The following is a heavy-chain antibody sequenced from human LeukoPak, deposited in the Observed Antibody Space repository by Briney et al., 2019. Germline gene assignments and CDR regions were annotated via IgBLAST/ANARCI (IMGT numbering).Heavy chain of an antibody. V-gene: IGHV3-11*04. J-gene: IGHJ5*02. Sequence: GGSLRLSCAASGFTFSDYYMSWIRQAPGKGLEWVSYISSSGSTIYYADSVKGRFTISRDNAKNSLYLQMNSLRAEDTAVYYCARDERYYDFWSGHGGWFDPWGQGTLVTVSS. D-gene: IGHD3-3*01. CDR1: GFTFSDYY. CDR2: ISSSGSTI. CDR3: ARDERYYDFWSGHGGWFDP.